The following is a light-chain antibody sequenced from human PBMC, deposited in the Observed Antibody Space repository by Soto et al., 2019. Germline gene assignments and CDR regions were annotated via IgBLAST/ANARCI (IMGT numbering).Light chain of an antibody. V-gene: IGLV2-23*01. J-gene: IGLJ3*02. CDR2: EGS. CDR3: CSFARGSTLV. Sequence: QSVLTQPASVSGSPGQSITISCTGTSSDVGSYNLVSWYQQHPGNAPKLMIYEGSKRPSGVSNRFFGSKSGNTASLTISGLQAEDEADYYCCSFARGSTLVFGGGTKSPS. CDR1: SSDVGSYNL.